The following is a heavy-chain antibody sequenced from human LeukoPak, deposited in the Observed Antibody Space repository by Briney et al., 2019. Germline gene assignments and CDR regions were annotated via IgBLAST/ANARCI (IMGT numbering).Heavy chain of an antibody. CDR3: ARGGLNWEYYFDY. CDR1: GGSISSGSYY. J-gene: IGHJ4*02. V-gene: IGHV4-61*02. D-gene: IGHD7-27*01. Sequence: SETLSLACTVSGGSISSGSYYWSWIRQPAGKGLEWIGRIYASGSTNYNPSLKSRVTISVDTSKNQFSLQLNSVTAADTAVYYCARGGLNWEYYFDYWGQGTLVTVSS. CDR2: IYASGST.